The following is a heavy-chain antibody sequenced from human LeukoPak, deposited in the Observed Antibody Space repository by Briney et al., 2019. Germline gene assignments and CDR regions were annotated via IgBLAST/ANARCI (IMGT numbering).Heavy chain of an antibody. D-gene: IGHD6-13*01. V-gene: IGHV1-2*02. CDR1: GYTFTGYY. CDR2: INPNSGGT. CDR3: AVNLAAAAHYYMDV. Sequence: ASVKVSCKASGYTFTGYYMHWVRQAPGQGLEWMGWINPNSGGTNYAQKFQGRVTMTRDTSISTACMELSRLRSDDTAVYYCAVNLAAAAHYYMDVWGKGTTVTVSS. J-gene: IGHJ6*03.